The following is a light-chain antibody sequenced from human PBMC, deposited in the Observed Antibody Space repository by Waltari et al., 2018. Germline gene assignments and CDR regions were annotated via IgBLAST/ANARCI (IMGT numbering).Light chain of an antibody. CDR2: KDT. CDR1: ALPTVY. V-gene: IGLV3-25*03. Sequence: SSELTQPPSVSVSPGQTARITCSGYALPTVYGYWYQQKPGQAPVLIIYKDTGRPSGTPERLSGSSSGTTVTLTISGVQAEDEADYFCQAADSSGTSVIFGGGTKLTVL. CDR3: QAADSSGTSVI. J-gene: IGLJ2*01.